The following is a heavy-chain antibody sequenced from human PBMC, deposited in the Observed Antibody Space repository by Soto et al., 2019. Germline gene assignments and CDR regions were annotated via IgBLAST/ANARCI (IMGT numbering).Heavy chain of an antibody. V-gene: IGHV1-69*12. CDR3: AKGAVAGTPTSYYYYGMDV. D-gene: IGHD6-19*01. CDR2: IIPIFGTI. J-gene: IGHJ6*02. CDR1: GGTFRTYA. Sequence: QVQLLQSGAEVKKPGSSVRVSCEASGGTFRTYAISWVRQAPGQGLEWMGEIIPIFGTINYAQKFQGRLTITADESKATVYMDLRSLRSDDTALYYCAKGAVAGTPTSYYYYGMDVWGQGTTVTVSS.